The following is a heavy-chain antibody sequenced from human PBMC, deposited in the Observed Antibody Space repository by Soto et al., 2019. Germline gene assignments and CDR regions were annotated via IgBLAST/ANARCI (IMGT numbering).Heavy chain of an antibody. J-gene: IGHJ6*02. D-gene: IGHD3-9*01. CDR3: ARDLTGYYINYYYYGMDV. Sequence: GGSLRLSCAASGFTFSSYGLSWVRQAPGKGLEWVANIKQDGSEKYYVDSVKGRFTISRDNSKNMLYLQMNSLRAEDTAVYYCARDLTGYYINYYYYGMDVWGQGTTVTVSS. CDR1: GFTFSSYG. CDR2: IKQDGSEK. V-gene: IGHV3-7*01.